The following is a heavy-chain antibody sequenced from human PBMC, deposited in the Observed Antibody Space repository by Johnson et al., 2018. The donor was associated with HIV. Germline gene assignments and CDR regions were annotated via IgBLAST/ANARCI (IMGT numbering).Heavy chain of an antibody. CDR2: IKQDGSEK. J-gene: IGHJ3*02. CDR3: AREEEIAVAGGSAFDI. D-gene: IGHD6-19*01. V-gene: IGHV3-7*01. Sequence: VQLVESGGGLIQPGGSLRLSCAASGFTVSSNYMSWVRQAPGKGLEWVANIKQDGSEKYYVDSVKGRFTISRDNAKNSLYLQMNSLRAEDTAVYYCAREEEIAVAGGSAFDIWGQGTMVTVSS. CDR1: GFTVSSNY.